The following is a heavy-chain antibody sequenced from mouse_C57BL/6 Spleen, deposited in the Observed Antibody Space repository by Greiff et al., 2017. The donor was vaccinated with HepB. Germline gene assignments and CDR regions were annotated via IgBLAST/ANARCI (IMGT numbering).Heavy chain of an antibody. V-gene: IGHV5-16*01. CDR1: GFTFSDYY. J-gene: IGHJ4*01. CDR2: INYDGSST. CDR3: ARDSSNYYAMDY. D-gene: IGHD3-2*02. Sequence: EVKLVESEGGLVQPGSSMKLSCTASGFTFSDYYMAWVRQVPEKGLEWVANINYDGSSTYYLDSLKSRFIISRDNAKNILYLQMSSLKSEDTATYYCARDSSNYYAMDYWGQGTSVTVSS.